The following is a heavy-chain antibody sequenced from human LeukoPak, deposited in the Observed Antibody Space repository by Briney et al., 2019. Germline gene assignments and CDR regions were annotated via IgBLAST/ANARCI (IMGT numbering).Heavy chain of an antibody. Sequence: SETLSLXCIVSGGAISSYYWSWIRRPPGKRLEWFGYIYYSGNTNYNPSLKSRVTISIDTSKNQFSLKLSSVTAADTAVYYCARVGNGHFDYWGQGTLVTVSS. CDR2: IYYSGNT. D-gene: IGHD2-8*01. V-gene: IGHV4-59*01. CDR1: GGAISSYY. J-gene: IGHJ4*02. CDR3: ARVGNGHFDY.